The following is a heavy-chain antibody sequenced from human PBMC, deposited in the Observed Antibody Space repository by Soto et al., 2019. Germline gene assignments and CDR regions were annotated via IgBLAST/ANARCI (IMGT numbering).Heavy chain of an antibody. CDR3: ARDGTRYCSGGSCYSFDY. J-gene: IGHJ4*02. CDR1: GFTFSSYA. D-gene: IGHD2-15*01. Sequence: GGSLRLSCAASGFTFSSYAMHWVRQAPGKGLEWVAVISYDGSNKYYADSVKGRFTISRDNSKNTLYLQMNSLRAEDTAVYYCARDGTRYCSGGSCYSFDYWGQGTLVTVSS. CDR2: ISYDGSNK. V-gene: IGHV3-30-3*01.